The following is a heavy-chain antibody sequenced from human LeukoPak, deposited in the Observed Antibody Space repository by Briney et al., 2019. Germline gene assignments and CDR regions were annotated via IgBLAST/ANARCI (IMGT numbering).Heavy chain of an antibody. D-gene: IGHD3-10*01. CDR2: IYYSGST. CDR1: GASISSYY. CDR3: AREAYYGSGSYYWFDP. J-gene: IGHJ5*02. V-gene: IGHV4-59*12. Sequence: SETLSLTCTVSGASISSYYWSWIRQPPGKGLEWIGYIYYSGSTNSNPSLKSRVTISVDTSKNQFSLKLSSVTAADTAVYYCAREAYYGSGSYYWFDPWGQGTLVTVSS.